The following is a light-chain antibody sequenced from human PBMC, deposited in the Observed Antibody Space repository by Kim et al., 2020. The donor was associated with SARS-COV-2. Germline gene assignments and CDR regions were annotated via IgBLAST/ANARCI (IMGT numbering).Light chain of an antibody. CDR1: QDLRNY. Sequence: PGERATLSCRANQDLRNYLAWYQLQPGQAPRLLIFDASKRAPGIPARISGSGSGTDFTLTISSLAPEDFAVYYCQQRMNWPLTFGGGTKVDI. CDR3: QQRMNWPLT. CDR2: DAS. J-gene: IGKJ4*01. V-gene: IGKV3-11*01.